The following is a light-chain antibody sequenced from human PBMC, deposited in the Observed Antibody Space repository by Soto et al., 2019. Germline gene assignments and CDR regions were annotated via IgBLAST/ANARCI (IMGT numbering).Light chain of an antibody. CDR2: DAS. V-gene: IGKV1-5*01. Sequence: DIQMTQSPSTLSASGGDRVTITCRASQSISSWLAWYQQKPGKAPKLLIYDASSLESGVPSRFSGSGSGTEFPLTISSLQPDDFATYYCQQYNSYSGTFGQGTPVEIK. J-gene: IGKJ1*01. CDR1: QSISSW. CDR3: QQYNSYSGT.